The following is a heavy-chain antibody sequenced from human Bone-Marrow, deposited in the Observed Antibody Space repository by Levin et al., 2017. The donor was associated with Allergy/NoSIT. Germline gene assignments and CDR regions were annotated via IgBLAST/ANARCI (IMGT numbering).Heavy chain of an antibody. CDR2: IIPILGTA. CDR3: ARSYGRLGKLSLYRTEYYFDY. V-gene: IGHV1-69*13. J-gene: IGHJ4*02. D-gene: IGHD3-16*02. CDR1: GGRFSNYA. Sequence: ASVKVSCKASGGRFSNYAISWVRQAPGQGLEWMGGIIPILGTANYAQKFQARVTITAVESSNTAYMELTSLRSEDTAVYYCARSYGRLGKLSLYRTEYYFDYWGQGTLVTVSS.